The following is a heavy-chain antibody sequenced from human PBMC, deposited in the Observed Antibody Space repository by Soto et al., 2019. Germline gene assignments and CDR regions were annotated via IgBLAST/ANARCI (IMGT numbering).Heavy chain of an antibody. CDR2: IYATGST. J-gene: IGHJ5*02. V-gene: IGHV4-4*07. Sequence: SETLSLTCTVSGASISGYYWSWIRKSAGKGLEWIGRIYATGSTDYNPSLKSRVTISVDRSKNQLFLKMRSVTAADTALYYCARGPLSGTFDPWGQGTLVTVSS. CDR1: GASISGYY. CDR3: ARGPLSGTFDP.